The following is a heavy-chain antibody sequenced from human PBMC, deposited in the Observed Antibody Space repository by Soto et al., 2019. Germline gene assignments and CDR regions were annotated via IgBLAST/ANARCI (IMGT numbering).Heavy chain of an antibody. CDR1: GGSFSGYY. J-gene: IGHJ6*03. Sequence: PSETLSLTCAVYGGSFSGYYWIWIRQPPGKGLEWIGEINHSGSTNYNPSLKSRVTISVDTSKNQFSLKLSSVTAADTAVYYCARGGRGGVRLQSVSYYYYMDVWGKGTTVTVSS. CDR3: ARGGRGGVRLQSVSYYYYMDV. D-gene: IGHD4-4*01. CDR2: INHSGST. V-gene: IGHV4-34*01.